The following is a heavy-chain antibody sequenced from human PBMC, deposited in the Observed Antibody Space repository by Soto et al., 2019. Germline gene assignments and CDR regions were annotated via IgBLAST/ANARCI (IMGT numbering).Heavy chain of an antibody. CDR3: ARGLLVWFGELSRRGGYYYYMDV. Sequence: QVQLQQWGAGLLKPSETLSLTCAVYGGSFSGYYWSWIRQTQGKGLVCIVEINDRGRTNPNPTLTSRGTIVGDTPKIQFSLKLSSVTAADTAVYYCARGLLVWFGELSRRGGYYYYMDVWGKGTTFTVSS. CDR1: GGSFSGYY. D-gene: IGHD3-10*01. CDR2: INDRGRT. J-gene: IGHJ6*03. V-gene: IGHV4-34*01.